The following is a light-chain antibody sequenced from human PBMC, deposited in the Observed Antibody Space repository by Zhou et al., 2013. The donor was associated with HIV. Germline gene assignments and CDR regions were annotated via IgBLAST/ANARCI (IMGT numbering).Light chain of an antibody. Sequence: IWMTQSPSLLSASTGDRVTISCRASQSISRYLNWYQHKPGKAPKLLIYGSSSLQSGVPSRFSGSGSGTEFTLSISSVQPEDFASYYCQQSYSTPPTFGQGTRLEI. CDR2: GSS. CDR1: QSISRY. CDR3: QQSYSTPPT. V-gene: IGKV1-39*01. J-gene: IGKJ5*01.